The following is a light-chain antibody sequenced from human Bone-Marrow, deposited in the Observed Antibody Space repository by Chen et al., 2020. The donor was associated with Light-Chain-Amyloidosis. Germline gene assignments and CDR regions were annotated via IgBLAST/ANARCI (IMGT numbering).Light chain of an antibody. CDR3: QSADSSGTYEVI. V-gene: IGLV3-25*02. Sequence: SSQPTQPPSGSLSPGQTPRLTCSGDDLPTKYAYWYQQKPGQAPVLVIHRDTERPSGISERFSGSSSGTTATLTISGVQAEDEADYHCQSADSSGTYEVIFGGGTKLTVL. CDR2: RDT. J-gene: IGLJ2*01. CDR1: DLPTKY.